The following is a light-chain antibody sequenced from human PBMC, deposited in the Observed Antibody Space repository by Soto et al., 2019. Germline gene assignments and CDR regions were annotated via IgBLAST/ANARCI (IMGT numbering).Light chain of an antibody. Sequence: EIVMTQSPATLSVSPGERATLSCRASQSFSSNLAWYQQKPGQAPRLLIYGASTRATGVPARFSGSGSGTEFTLTISSLQSEDSAVYYCQQYGSSPPYTFGQGTKVDIK. J-gene: IGKJ2*01. CDR2: GAS. V-gene: IGKV3-15*01. CDR3: QQYGSSPPYT. CDR1: QSFSSN.